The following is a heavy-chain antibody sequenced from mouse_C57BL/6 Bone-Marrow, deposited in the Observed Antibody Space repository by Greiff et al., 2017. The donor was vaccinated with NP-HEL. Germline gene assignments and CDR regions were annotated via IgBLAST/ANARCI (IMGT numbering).Heavy chain of an antibody. J-gene: IGHJ3*01. CDR2: IDPETGGT. V-gene: IGHV1-15*01. D-gene: IGHD1-2*01. Sequence: QVQLQQSGAELVRPGASVTLSCKASGYTFTDYEMHWVKQTPVHGLEWIGAIDPETGGTAYNQKFKGKAILTADKSSSTAYMELRSLTSEDSAVYYCTRPLLRASGFAYWGQGTLVTVSA. CDR1: GYTFTDYE. CDR3: TRPLLRASGFAY.